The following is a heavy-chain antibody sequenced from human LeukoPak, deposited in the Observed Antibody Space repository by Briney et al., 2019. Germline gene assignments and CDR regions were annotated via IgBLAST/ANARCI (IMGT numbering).Heavy chain of an antibody. J-gene: IGHJ4*02. D-gene: IGHD3-10*01. V-gene: IGHV3-9*03. CDR3: AKSDYYGSAPLDY. CDR2: ISWNSGSI. CDR1: GFTFDDYA. Sequence: GWSLRLSCAASGFTFDDYAMHWVRQAPGKGLEWVSGISWNSGSIGYADSVKGRFTISRDNAKNSLYLQMNSLRAEDMALYYCAKSDYYGSAPLDYWGQGTLVTVSS.